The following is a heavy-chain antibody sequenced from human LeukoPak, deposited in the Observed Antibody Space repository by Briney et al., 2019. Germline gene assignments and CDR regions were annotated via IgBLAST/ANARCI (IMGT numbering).Heavy chain of an antibody. V-gene: IGHV4-59*12. Sequence: SETLSLTCTVSGGSISSYYWSWIRQPPGKGLEWIGYIYYSGSTNYNPSLKSRVTISVDTSKNQFSLKLSSVTAADTAVYYCAREMGYCSSTSCYADEGGNWFDPWGQGTLVTVSS. CDR3: AREMGYCSSTSCYADEGGNWFDP. CDR2: IYYSGST. D-gene: IGHD2-2*01. CDR1: GGSISSYY. J-gene: IGHJ5*02.